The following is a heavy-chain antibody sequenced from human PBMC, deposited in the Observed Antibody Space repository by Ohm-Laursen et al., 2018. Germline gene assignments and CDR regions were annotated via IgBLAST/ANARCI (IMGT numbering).Heavy chain of an antibody. CDR1: GYSISSGYY. J-gene: IGHJ4*02. CDR3: ASLWPSKSLDY. Sequence: GTLSLTCAVSGYSISSGYYWGWIRQPPGKGLEWIGSIYHSGSTYYNPSLKSRVTISVDTSKNQFSLKLSSVTAADTAVYYCASLWPSKSLDYWGQGTLVTVSS. D-gene: IGHD2-21*01. CDR2: IYHSGST. V-gene: IGHV4-38-2*01.